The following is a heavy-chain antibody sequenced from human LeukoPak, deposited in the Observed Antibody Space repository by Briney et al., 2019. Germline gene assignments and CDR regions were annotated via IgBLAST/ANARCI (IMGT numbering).Heavy chain of an antibody. CDR2: ISSSSSTI. CDR3: AREGYSSSPTAGYFDY. Sequence: GGSLGLSCAASGFTFSSYSMNWVRQAPGKGLEWVSYISSSSSTIYYADSVKGRFTISRDNAKNSLYLQMNSLRAEDTAVYYCAREGYSSSPTAGYFDYWGQGTLVTVSS. V-gene: IGHV3-48*04. J-gene: IGHJ4*02. CDR1: GFTFSSYS. D-gene: IGHD6-19*01.